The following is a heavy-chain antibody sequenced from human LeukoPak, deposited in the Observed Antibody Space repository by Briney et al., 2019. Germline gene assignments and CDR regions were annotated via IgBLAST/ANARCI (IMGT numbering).Heavy chain of an antibody. J-gene: IGHJ4*02. CDR3: AKEGRSLQTY. Sequence: GGSLRLSCVASGFTFSSYAMSWVRQAPGKGLEWVSAISGSGDSTYYADSVKGRFTISRDNSKNTLHLQMNSLRAEDTAVYYCAKEGRSLQTYWGQGTLVTVSS. CDR2: ISGSGDST. D-gene: IGHD5-24*01. V-gene: IGHV3-23*01. CDR1: GFTFSSYA.